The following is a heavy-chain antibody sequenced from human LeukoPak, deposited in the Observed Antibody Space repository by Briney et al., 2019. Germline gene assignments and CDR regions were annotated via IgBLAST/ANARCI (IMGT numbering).Heavy chain of an antibody. Sequence: GGSLRLSCAASGFTFSSYGMHWVRQAPGKGLEWVAVIWYDGSNKYYADSVKGRFTISRDNSKNTLYLQMNSLRAEDTAVYYCAKDGLRYNWNGGDWFDPWGQGTLVTVSS. CDR2: IWYDGSNK. V-gene: IGHV3-33*06. CDR3: AKDGLRYNWNGGDWFDP. CDR1: GFTFSSYG. D-gene: IGHD1-1*01. J-gene: IGHJ5*02.